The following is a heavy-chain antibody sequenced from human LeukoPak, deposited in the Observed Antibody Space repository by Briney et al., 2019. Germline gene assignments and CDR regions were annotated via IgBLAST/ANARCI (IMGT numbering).Heavy chain of an antibody. V-gene: IGHV4-39*07. CDR1: GGSISSSSYY. CDR2: IYYSGST. Sequence: PSETLSLTCTVSGGSISSSSYYWGWIRQPPGKGLEWIGSIYYSGSTYYNPSLKSRVTISVDTSKNQFSLKLSSVTAADTAVYYCAREYGYGSALRYWGQGTLVTVSS. CDR3: AREYGYGSALRY. D-gene: IGHD3-10*01. J-gene: IGHJ4*02.